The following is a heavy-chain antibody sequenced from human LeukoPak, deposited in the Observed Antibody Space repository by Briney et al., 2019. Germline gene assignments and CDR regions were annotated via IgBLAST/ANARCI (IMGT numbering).Heavy chain of an antibody. D-gene: IGHD6-13*01. V-gene: IGHV4-4*07. J-gene: IGHJ5*02. CDR2: MYTSGST. Sequence: SETLSLTCTVSGGSISSNYWSWIRQPAGKGREWIGRMYTSGSTNYNPSLKSRVTMSVDTSKNQFSLKLSSVTAADTAVYYCARDFAPGIAGAGTRWFDPWGQGTLVTVSS. CDR3: ARDFAPGIAGAGTRWFDP. CDR1: GGSISSNY.